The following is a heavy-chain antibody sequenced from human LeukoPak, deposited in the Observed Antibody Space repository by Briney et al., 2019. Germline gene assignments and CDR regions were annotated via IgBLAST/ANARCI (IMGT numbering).Heavy chain of an antibody. D-gene: IGHD3-22*01. J-gene: IGHJ5*02. V-gene: IGHV3-74*01. CDR3: ARDLGQYYDTSDNWFDP. CDR1: GFTFSNYW. Sequence: GGSLRLSCAASGFTFSNYWMHWVRQAPGKGLVWVSRINSDGINTSYADSVKGRFTISRDNAKNTLNLQMSSLRAEDTAVYYCARDLGQYYDTSDNWFDPWGQGTLVTDSS. CDR2: INSDGINT.